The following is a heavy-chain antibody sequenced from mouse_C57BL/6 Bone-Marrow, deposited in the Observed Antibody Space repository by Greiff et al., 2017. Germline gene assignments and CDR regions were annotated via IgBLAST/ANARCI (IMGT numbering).Heavy chain of an antibody. J-gene: IGHJ2*01. CDR1: GYTFTSYG. V-gene: IGHV14-4*01. Sequence: VQLQQSGAELARPGASVKLSCKASGYTFTSYGISWMKQRPEQGLEWIGWIDPENGDTEYASKFQGKATITADTSSNTAYLQLSSLTSEDTAVYYCTTVNFDYWGQGTTLTVSS. CDR2: IDPENGDT. CDR3: TTVNFDY.